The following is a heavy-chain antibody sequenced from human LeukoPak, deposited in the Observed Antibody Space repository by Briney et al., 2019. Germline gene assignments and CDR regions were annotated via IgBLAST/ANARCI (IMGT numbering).Heavy chain of an antibody. CDR2: ISYDGSNK. V-gene: IGHV3-30*18. Sequence: QPGGSLRLSCAASGFTFSSYGMHWVRQAPGKGLEWVAVISYDGSNKYYADSVKGRFTIFRDNSKNTLYLQMNSLRAEDTAVYYCAKGWDLWGQGTLVTVSS. CDR1: GFTFSSYG. J-gene: IGHJ5*02. CDR3: AKGWDL.